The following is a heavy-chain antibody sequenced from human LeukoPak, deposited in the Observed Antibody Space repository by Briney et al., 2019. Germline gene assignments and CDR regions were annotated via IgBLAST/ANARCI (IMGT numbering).Heavy chain of an antibody. CDR3: ARVRSYDSSGYLLDY. CDR1: DGSISSYY. D-gene: IGHD3-22*01. J-gene: IGHJ4*02. V-gene: IGHV4-4*07. CDR2: IYTSGST. Sequence: SETLSLTCTVSDGSISSYYWSWIRQPAGKGLEWIGRIYTSGSTNYNPSLKSRVTMSVDTSKNQFSLKLSSVTAADTAVYYCARVRSYDSSGYLLDYWGQGTLVTVSS.